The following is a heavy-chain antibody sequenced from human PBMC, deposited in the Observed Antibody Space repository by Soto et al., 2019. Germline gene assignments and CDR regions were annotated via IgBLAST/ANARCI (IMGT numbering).Heavy chain of an antibody. CDR1: GFTFNNAW. CDR3: STMVIFDSSGNKGGY. D-gene: IGHD3-22*01. V-gene: IGHV3-15*07. J-gene: IGHJ4*02. Sequence: EVQLVESGGGVVKPGGSLRLSCAASGFTFNNAWMNWVRQAPGKGLEWVGRIKSKTDGGTTDYAAPVKGRFTISRDDSKNTLYLKMNSLKSEDTAVYYCSTMVIFDSSGNKGGYWGQGTLVTVSS. CDR2: IKSKTDGGTT.